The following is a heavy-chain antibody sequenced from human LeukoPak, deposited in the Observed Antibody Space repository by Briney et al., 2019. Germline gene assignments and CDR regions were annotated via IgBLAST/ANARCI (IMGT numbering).Heavy chain of an antibody. J-gene: IGHJ4*02. D-gene: IGHD6-13*01. CDR1: GFTFRSYW. CDR2: IKQDGSDK. Sequence: GGSLRLSCAASGFTFRSYWMSWVRQAPAKGLEWVANIKQDGSDKYYVDSVKGRFTISRDNAENSLYLQMNSLRAEDTAVYYCARVASGSSWYFDYWGQGTLVTVSA. V-gene: IGHV3-7*01. CDR3: ARVASGSSWYFDY.